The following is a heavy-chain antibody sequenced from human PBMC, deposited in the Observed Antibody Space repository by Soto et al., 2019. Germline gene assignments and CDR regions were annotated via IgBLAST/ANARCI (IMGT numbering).Heavy chain of an antibody. CDR1: GFTFSSYT. D-gene: IGHD4-4*01. CDR3: ARDGGTTLDY. Sequence: AGGSLRLSCAASGFTFSSYTMNWVRQAPGKGLEWVSSISSSSTKIYYVDSVKGRFTISRDNAKNSMYLQMRSLGVDDTAVYYCARDGGTTLDYWGQGTLVTVSS. J-gene: IGHJ4*02. V-gene: IGHV3-21*01. CDR2: ISSSSTKI.